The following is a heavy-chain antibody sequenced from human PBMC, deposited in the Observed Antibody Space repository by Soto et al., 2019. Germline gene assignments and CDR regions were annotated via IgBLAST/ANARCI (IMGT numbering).Heavy chain of an antibody. D-gene: IGHD3-10*01. J-gene: IGHJ4*02. CDR1: GYTFTDCG. Sequence: ASVKVSWKDSGYTFTDCGIHWVRQAPGQGLEWMGWINVGNGNTRYSRKFQGRVTNARDMSASTAYIAVTSLTSEDTAIYYCAREGAHYTPLDHWGQGTLDTVSS. V-gene: IGHV1-3*01. CDR2: INVGNGNT. CDR3: AREGAHYTPLDH.